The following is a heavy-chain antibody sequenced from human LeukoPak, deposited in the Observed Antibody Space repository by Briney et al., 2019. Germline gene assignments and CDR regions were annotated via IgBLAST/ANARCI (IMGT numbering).Heavy chain of an antibody. Sequence: SETLSLTCTVSGGSICSGDYYWSWIRQPPGKGLEWIGYIYYSGSTYYNPSLKSRVTISVDTSKNQFSLKLSSVTAADTAVYYCARAGPPYDILTGYETYYFDYWGQGTLVTVSS. CDR2: IYYSGST. CDR1: GGSICSGDYY. CDR3: ARAGPPYDILTGYETYYFDY. V-gene: IGHV4-30-4*01. D-gene: IGHD3-9*01. J-gene: IGHJ4*02.